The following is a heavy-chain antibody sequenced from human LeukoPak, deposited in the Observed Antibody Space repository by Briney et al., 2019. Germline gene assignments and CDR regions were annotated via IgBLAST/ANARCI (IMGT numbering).Heavy chain of an antibody. J-gene: IGHJ3*02. Sequence: PGGSLRLSCAASGFTFSSYNMNWVRQAPGKGLEWVSSISSSSGYKYYADSVKGRFTISRDDAKNSLYLQMNSLRAEDTAVYNCARAVGAKSAFDIWGQGTMVTVSS. CDR3: ARAVGAKSAFDI. CDR2: ISSSSGYK. D-gene: IGHD1-26*01. V-gene: IGHV3-21*01. CDR1: GFTFSSYN.